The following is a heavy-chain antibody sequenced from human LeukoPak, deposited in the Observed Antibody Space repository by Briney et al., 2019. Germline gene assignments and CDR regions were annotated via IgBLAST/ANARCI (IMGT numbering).Heavy chain of an antibody. CDR2: IIPIFGTA. CDR1: GGTFSSYA. Sequence: GASVKVSCEASGGTFSSYAISWVRQAPGQGLEWMGGIIPIFGTANYAQKFQGRVTITADESTSTAYMELSSLRSEDTAVYYCARVYDMVRGVPYYYYGMDVWGQGTTVTVSS. J-gene: IGHJ6*02. D-gene: IGHD3-10*01. CDR3: ARVYDMVRGVPYYYYGMDV. V-gene: IGHV1-69*13.